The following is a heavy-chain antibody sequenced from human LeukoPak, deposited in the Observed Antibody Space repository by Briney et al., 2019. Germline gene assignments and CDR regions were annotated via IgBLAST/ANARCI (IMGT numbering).Heavy chain of an antibody. CDR1: GYTFTGHY. V-gene: IGHV1-2*02. CDR2: IHPNTGGT. J-gene: IGHJ3*02. CDR3: ASEYKYDSSGANAFDI. D-gene: IGHD3-22*01. Sequence: ASVKVSCKASGYTFTGHYIHWARQAPGQGLEWMGWIHPNTGGTKYAQKFQGRVTMTRDTSSSTAYMELSSLRSADTAVYYCASEYKYDSSGANAFDIWGQGTMVTVSS.